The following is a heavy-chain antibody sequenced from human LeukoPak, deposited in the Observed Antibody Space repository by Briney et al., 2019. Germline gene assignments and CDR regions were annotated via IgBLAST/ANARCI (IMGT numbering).Heavy chain of an antibody. V-gene: IGHV3-7*01. CDR3: ARVTYDSSGYFDY. CDR1: GFTXSSYW. CDR2: IKQDGSEK. D-gene: IGHD3-22*01. J-gene: IGHJ4*02. Sequence: LRLSCAASGFTXSSYWMSWVRQAPGKGLEWVANIKQDGSEKYYVDSVKGRFTISRDNAKNSLYLQMNSLRAEDTAVYYCARVTYDSSGYFDYWGQGTLVTVSS.